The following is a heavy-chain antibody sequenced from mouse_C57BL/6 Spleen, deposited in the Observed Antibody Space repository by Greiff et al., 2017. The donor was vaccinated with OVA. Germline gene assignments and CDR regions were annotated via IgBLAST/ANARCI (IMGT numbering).Heavy chain of an antibody. D-gene: IGHD3-2*02. V-gene: IGHV3-6*01. CDR1: GYSITSGYY. J-gene: IGHJ2*01. Sequence: EVKLLESGPGLVKPSQSLSLTCSVTGYSITSGYYWNWIRQFPGNKLEWMGYISYDGSNNYNPSLKNRISITRDTSKNQFFLKLNSVTTEDTATYYCAREDSSGPFDYWGQGTTLTVSS. CDR2: ISYDGSN. CDR3: AREDSSGPFDY.